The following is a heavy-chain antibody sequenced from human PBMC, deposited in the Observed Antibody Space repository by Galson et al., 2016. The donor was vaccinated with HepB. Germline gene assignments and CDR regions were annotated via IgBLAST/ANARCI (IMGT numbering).Heavy chain of an antibody. D-gene: IGHD3-10*01. CDR1: GASVSDYY. CDR2: FYATGTT. Sequence: SETLSLTCAVSGASVSDYYWSWIRQPAGKGLEWVGRFYATGTTNYNPSLRSRVAMSIDTTANLFSLRLVSVTAADTAVYYCARGSPARDLWSREFYDYWGQGALVTVSS. V-gene: IGHV4-4*07. CDR3: ARGSPARDLWSREFYDY. J-gene: IGHJ4*02.